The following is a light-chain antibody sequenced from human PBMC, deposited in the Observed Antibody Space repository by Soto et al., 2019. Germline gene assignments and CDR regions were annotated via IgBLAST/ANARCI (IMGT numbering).Light chain of an antibody. CDR2: DAS. V-gene: IGKV1-5*01. Sequence: DIQVTQSPSTLSASVGDRVTITCRASQSASTFLAWYQQKPGQAPKLLIYDASTLQSGVPSRFGASGSGTEFALTISGLQPDDFAVYYCQQYNRYAVTFGQGTRWIS. J-gene: IGKJ1*01. CDR3: QQYNRYAVT. CDR1: QSASTF.